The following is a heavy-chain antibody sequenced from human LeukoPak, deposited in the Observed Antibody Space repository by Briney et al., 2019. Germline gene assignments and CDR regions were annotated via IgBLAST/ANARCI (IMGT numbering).Heavy chain of an antibody. Sequence: GGSLRLSCAASGFTFSSYAMSWVRQAPGKGLEWVSAISGSGGSTYYADSVKGRFTISRDNAKNSLYLQLNSLRAEDTAVYWCARDGDYYGSGSPLGYWGQGTLVTVSS. CDR1: GFTFSSYA. V-gene: IGHV3-23*01. D-gene: IGHD3-10*01. J-gene: IGHJ4*02. CDR3: ARDGDYYGSGSPLGY. CDR2: ISGSGGST.